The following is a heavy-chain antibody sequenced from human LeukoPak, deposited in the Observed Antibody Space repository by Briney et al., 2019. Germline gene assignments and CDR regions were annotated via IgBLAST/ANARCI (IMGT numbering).Heavy chain of an antibody. J-gene: IGHJ4*02. V-gene: IGHV4-31*03. CDR3: ARGDTIFGVVINYFDY. D-gene: IGHD3-3*01. CDR1: GGSISSGGYY. CDR2: IYYSGST. Sequence: SETLSLTCTVSGGSISSGGYYWSWIRQHPGKGLEWIGYIYYSGSTYYNPSLKSRVTISVDTSKNQFSLKLSSVTAADTAVYYCARGDTIFGVVINYFDYWGQGTLVTVSS.